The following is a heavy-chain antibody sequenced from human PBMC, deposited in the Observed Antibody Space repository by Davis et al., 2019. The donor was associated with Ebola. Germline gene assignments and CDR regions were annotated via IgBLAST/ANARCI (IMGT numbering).Heavy chain of an antibody. CDR2: ISAYNGNT. CDR1: RYTLTSYG. D-gene: IGHD1-14*01. V-gene: IGHV1-18*01. CDR3: ARDGTPDY. J-gene: IGHJ4*02. Sequence: ASAQVSCKASRYTLTSYGISWVRQAPRQGLEWMGWISAYNGNTNYAQKLQGRVTMTTDTSTSTAYMELRSLRSDDTAVYYCARDGTPDYWGQGTLVTVSS.